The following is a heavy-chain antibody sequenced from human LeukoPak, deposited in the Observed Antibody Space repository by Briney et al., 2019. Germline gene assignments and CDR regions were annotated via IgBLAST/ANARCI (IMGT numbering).Heavy chain of an antibody. CDR1: GFTFSNYA. Sequence: PGGSLRLSCAASGFTFSNYAMSWVRQAPGKGLEWVSAISGSASSTYHADSVKGRFTISRDNSKNTLYLQMNSLRAEDTAVYYCAKYSYGPCFDYWGQGTLVTVSS. CDR2: ISGSASST. D-gene: IGHD5-18*01. V-gene: IGHV3-23*01. CDR3: AKYSYGPCFDY. J-gene: IGHJ4*02.